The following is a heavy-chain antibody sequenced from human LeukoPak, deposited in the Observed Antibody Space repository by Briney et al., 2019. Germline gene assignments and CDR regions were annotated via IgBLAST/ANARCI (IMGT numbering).Heavy chain of an antibody. Sequence: ASVKVSCKASGYTFTGYYMHWVRQAPGQGLEWMGWINPNSGGTNYAQKFQGRVTMTRDTSISTAYMELSRLRSDDTAVYYCARPRYCSSTSCYADSFDYWGQGTLVTVSS. CDR1: GYTFTGYY. V-gene: IGHV1-2*02. J-gene: IGHJ4*02. D-gene: IGHD2-2*01. CDR2: INPNSGGT. CDR3: ARPRYCSSTSCYADSFDY.